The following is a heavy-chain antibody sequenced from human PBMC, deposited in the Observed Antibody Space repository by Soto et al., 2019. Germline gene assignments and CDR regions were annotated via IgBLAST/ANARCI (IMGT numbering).Heavy chain of an antibody. CDR3: AKDKVAGTVSDYFDY. D-gene: IGHD6-19*01. CDR1: GFTFSSYA. J-gene: IGHJ4*02. V-gene: IGHV3-23*01. CDR2: ISGSGGST. Sequence: EVQLLESGGGLVQPGGSLRLSCAASGFTFSSYAMSWVRQAPGKGLEWVSAISGSGGSTYYADSVKGRFTISRDNSKNTLYLQMNSLRAEDTAAYYCAKDKVAGTVSDYFDYWGQGTLVTVSS.